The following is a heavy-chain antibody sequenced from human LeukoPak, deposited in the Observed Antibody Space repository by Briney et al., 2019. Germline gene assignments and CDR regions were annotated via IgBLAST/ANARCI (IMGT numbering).Heavy chain of an antibody. CDR1: GGSISSGGYS. CDR2: IYHSGST. D-gene: IGHD6-19*01. V-gene: IGHV4-30-2*01. CDR3: ARGIAVAGTEGHYFDY. Sequence: SETLSLTCAVSGGSISSGGYSWSWIRQPPGKGLEWIGYIYHSGSTYYNPSLKSRVTISVDTSKNQFSLKLSSVTAADTAVYYCARGIAVAGTEGHYFDYWGQGTLVTVSS. J-gene: IGHJ4*02.